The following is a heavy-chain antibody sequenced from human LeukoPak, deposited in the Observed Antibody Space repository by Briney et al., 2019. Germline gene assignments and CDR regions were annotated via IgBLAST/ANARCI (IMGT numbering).Heavy chain of an antibody. Sequence: KSSETLSLTCAVYGGSFSGYYWNWIRQPPGKGLEWIGEINHSGSTNYNPSLKSRVTISVDTSKNQFSLKLSSVTAADTAVYYCARGMRDNWFDPWGQGTLVTVSS. CDR3: ARGMRDNWFDP. J-gene: IGHJ5*02. CDR1: GGSFSGYY. V-gene: IGHV4-34*01. CDR2: INHSGST.